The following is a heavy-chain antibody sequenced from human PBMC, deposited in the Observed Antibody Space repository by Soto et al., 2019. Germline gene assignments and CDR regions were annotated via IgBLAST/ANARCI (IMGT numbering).Heavy chain of an antibody. CDR2: IYPGDSDT. CDR1: GDSFTSYW. CDR3: ASPHPYYDFWSGYYPDAFDI. D-gene: IGHD3-3*01. V-gene: IGHV5-51*01. Sequence: LGESLKISCKGSGDSFTSYWIGWVRQMPGKGLEWMGIIYPGDSDTRYSPSFQGQVTISADKSISTAYLQWSSLKASDTAMYYCASPHPYYDFWSGYYPDAFDIWGQGTMVTVSS. J-gene: IGHJ3*02.